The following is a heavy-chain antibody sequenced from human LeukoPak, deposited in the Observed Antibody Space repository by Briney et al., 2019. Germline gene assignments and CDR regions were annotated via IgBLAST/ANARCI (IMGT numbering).Heavy chain of an antibody. J-gene: IGHJ3*02. D-gene: IGHD1-1*01. CDR1: GYTFTSYD. Sequence: ASVKVSCKASGYTFTSYDINWVRQATGQGLEWMGWMNPNSGNTGYAQKFQGRVTITRNTSISTAYMELSSLRSEDTAVYYCARSRPTGTTKVRGAFDIWGQGTMVTVSS. CDR2: MNPNSGNT. V-gene: IGHV1-8*03. CDR3: ARSRPTGTTKVRGAFDI.